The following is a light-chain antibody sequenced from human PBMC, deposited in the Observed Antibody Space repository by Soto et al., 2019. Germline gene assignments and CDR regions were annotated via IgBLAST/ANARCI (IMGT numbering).Light chain of an antibody. CDR3: SSYAGSNNFVV. Sequence: QSALTQPPSASGSPGQSVTISCTGTSSDVGGYNYVSWYQQHPGKAPKLMIYEVSKRPSGVPDRFSGSKSGNTASLTVSGLQAEYEDDYDCSSYAGSNNFVVFGGGTKLTVL. J-gene: IGLJ2*01. CDR1: SSDVGGYNY. V-gene: IGLV2-8*01. CDR2: EVS.